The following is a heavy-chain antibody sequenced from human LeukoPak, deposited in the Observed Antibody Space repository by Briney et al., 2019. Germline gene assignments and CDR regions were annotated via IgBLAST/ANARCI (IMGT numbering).Heavy chain of an antibody. CDR1: GFTFSSNW. J-gene: IGHJ4*02. Sequence: PGGSLRLSCAASGFTFSSNWMHWVRQAPGKGLVWVARINSDGSNRNYADSVKGRSTISSDNAKNTLYLLINSLRAEDTAVYYCAMQWLSPFDSWGQGTLVTVSS. D-gene: IGHD6-19*01. V-gene: IGHV3-74*01. CDR3: AMQWLSPFDS. CDR2: INSDGSNR.